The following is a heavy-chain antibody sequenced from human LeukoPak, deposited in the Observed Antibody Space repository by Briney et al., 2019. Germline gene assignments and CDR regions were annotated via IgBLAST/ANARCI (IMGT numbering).Heavy chain of an antibody. CDR1: GGSISSYY. Sequence: SETLSLTCTVSGGSISSYYWSWLRQPPGKGLEWIGYIYYSGSTNYNPSLKSRVTISVDTSKNQFSLKLSSVTAADTAVYYCARNNYYYMDVWGKGTTVTVSS. CDR3: ARNNYYYMDV. CDR2: IYYSGST. V-gene: IGHV4-59*01. J-gene: IGHJ6*03.